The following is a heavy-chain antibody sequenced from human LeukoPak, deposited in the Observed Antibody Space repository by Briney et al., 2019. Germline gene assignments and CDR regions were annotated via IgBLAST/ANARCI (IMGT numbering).Heavy chain of an antibody. Sequence: GGSLRLSCAAPGFTISTYVMNWVRQAPGKGLEWVSSVSESADRTFYADSVKGRFTISRDNSKNTLYLEMSSLRVEDTAVYYCTRRGADGWGFFDYWGQGILVAVSS. V-gene: IGHV3-23*01. CDR2: VSESADRT. J-gene: IGHJ4*02. CDR3: TRRGADGWGFFDY. CDR1: GFTISTYV. D-gene: IGHD5-24*01.